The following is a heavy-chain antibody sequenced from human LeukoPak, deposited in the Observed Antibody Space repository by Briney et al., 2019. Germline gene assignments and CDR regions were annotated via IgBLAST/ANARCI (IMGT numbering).Heavy chain of an antibody. J-gene: IGHJ4*02. Sequence: SETLSLTCTVSGGSISSGDYYWSWIRQHPGEGLEWIGYIYYSGSTYYNPSLKSRVTISVDTSKNQFSLKLSSVTAADTAVYYCARWGLPDRAFDYWGQGTLVTVSS. D-gene: IGHD1-14*01. CDR2: IYYSGST. CDR1: GGSISSGDYY. CDR3: ARWGLPDRAFDY. V-gene: IGHV4-31*03.